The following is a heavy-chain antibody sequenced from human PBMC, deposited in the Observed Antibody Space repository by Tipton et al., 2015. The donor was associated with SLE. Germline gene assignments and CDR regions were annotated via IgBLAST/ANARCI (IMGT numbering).Heavy chain of an antibody. Sequence: SLRLSCAASGFTFSDYYMSWIRQAPGKGLEWVSYISSSSSYTNYADSVKGRFTISRDNAKNTLYLQMNSLRAEDTAVYYCAKMSGRYLDYWGQGTLVTVSS. V-gene: IGHV3-11*03. J-gene: IGHJ4*02. CDR3: AKMSGRYLDY. CDR2: ISSSSSYT. D-gene: IGHD1-26*01. CDR1: GFTFSDYY.